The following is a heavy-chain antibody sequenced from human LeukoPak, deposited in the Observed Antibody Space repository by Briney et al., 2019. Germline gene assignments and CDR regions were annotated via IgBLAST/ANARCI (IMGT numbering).Heavy chain of an antibody. CDR2: VTDAGGNT. D-gene: IGHD2-15*01. J-gene: IGHJ4*02. CDR3: AKGTVRSCSGPSCYPLDS. V-gene: IGHV3-23*01. Sequence: PGGSLRLSCAAPGFTFSSYAMTWVRQAPVKGLEWLSVVTDAGGNTYHADSVKGRFTISRDNSKNTVYLEVNSLRVEDTAVYYCAKGTVRSCSGPSCYPLDSWGQGTLVTVSS. CDR1: GFTFSSYA.